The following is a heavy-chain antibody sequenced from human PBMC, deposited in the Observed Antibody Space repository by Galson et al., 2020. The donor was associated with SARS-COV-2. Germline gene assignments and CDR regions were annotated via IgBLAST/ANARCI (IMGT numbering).Heavy chain of an antibody. CDR1: GGSISTYY. CDR2: ISYSGIT. D-gene: IGHD7-27*01. CDR3: ARTLLFWGDAFDI. V-gene: IGHV4-59*01. Sequence: SQTLSLTCTVSGGSISTYYWSWVRQPPGKGLEWIGYISYSGITNYNPSLNSRVTVSVDASKHQFSMNLSTVNAADTAVYYCARTLLFWGDAFDIWGQGTMVTVSS. J-gene: IGHJ3*02.